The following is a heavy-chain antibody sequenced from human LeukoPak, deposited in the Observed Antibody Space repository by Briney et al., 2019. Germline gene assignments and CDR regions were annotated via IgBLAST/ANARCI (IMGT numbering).Heavy chain of an antibody. V-gene: IGHV1-2*02. D-gene: IGHD1-26*01. J-gene: IGHJ5*02. CDR3: ARRYSGNHNWFDP. CDR2: INPNSGGT. CDR1: GYTFTGYY. Sequence: ASVKVSCKASGYTFTGYYMHWVRQAPGQGLEWMGWINPNSGGTNYAQKFQGRVTMTRDTSISTAYMELSRLRSDDTAVYYCARRYSGNHNWFDPWGQGTLVTVSS.